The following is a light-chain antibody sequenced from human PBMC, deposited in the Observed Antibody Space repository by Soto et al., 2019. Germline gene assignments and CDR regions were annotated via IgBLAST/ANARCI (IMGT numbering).Light chain of an antibody. CDR2: GAS. CDR1: QSVSTNY. J-gene: IGKJ1*01. CDR3: QQDGRSPWT. Sequence: EIVLTQSPGTLSLSPGERATLSCRASQSVSTNYLAWYQHQPGQAPRLLIYGASSRATGTPDRFSGSGSRTDFTLTISRLEHEDSAIYYCQQDGRSPWTFGQGTKVEIK. V-gene: IGKV3-20*01.